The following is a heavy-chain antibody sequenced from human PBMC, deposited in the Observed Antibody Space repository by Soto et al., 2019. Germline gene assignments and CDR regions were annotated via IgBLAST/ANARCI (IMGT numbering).Heavy chain of an antibody. D-gene: IGHD3-9*01. V-gene: IGHV1-18*01. CDR3: ARDEGGYDILTGYYKAHHFDY. CDR2: ISPHNFNT. CDR1: GYTFTHFY. Sequence: QVQLEQSGAEVKKPGDSVKVSCKASGYTFTHFYITWARQAPGQGLEWMGAISPHNFNTNYAQKFRGRVTLTTEKYTNTAYMDLRSLTSDDTAVYYCARDEGGYDILTGYYKAHHFDYWGQGVPVTVSS. J-gene: IGHJ4*02.